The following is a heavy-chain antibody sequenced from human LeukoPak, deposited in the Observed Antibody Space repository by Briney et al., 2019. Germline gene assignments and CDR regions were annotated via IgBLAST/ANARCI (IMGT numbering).Heavy chain of an antibody. Sequence: ASVKVSCKASGYTFTNYTLNWVRQAPGQGLEWMGGIIPIFGTANYAQKFQGRVTITADESTSTAYMELSSLRSEDTAVYYCARASPDQYYYYYGMDVWGQGTTVTVSS. J-gene: IGHJ6*02. CDR1: GYTFTNYT. V-gene: IGHV1-69*13. CDR2: IIPIFGTA. CDR3: ARASPDQYYYYYGMDV.